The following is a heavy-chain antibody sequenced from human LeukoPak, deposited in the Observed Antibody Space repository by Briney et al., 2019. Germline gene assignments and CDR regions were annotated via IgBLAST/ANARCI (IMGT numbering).Heavy chain of an antibody. D-gene: IGHD3-3*01. CDR1: GGSIRSGTDY. Sequence: PSETLSLTCSVSGGSIRSGTDYWSWVRQPAGKGLEWIGRIYMSGSTDYNPSFKSRVTMSVDTSKNQLSLKLSSVTAADTAVYYCARLRNNGVVISYWGQGTLVTVSS. CDR3: ARLRNNGVVISY. V-gene: IGHV4-61*02. CDR2: IYMSGST. J-gene: IGHJ4*02.